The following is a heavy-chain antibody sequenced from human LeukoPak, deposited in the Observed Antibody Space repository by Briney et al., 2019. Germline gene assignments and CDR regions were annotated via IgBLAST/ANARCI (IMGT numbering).Heavy chain of an antibody. CDR2: ISSSSSYI. J-gene: IGHJ3*02. CDR3: ARDSGDSSGYGDVFDI. CDR1: GFTFSSDS. D-gene: IGHD3-22*01. V-gene: IGHV3-21*01. Sequence: AGSLTLSCAASGFTFSSDSTNWVRHPPGDGLEWDSFISSSSSYIYYANSVKGRLTISTDNAKNSLYLQMNSLRAEDTAVYYCARDSGDSSGYGDVFDIWGRGTMVSVSS.